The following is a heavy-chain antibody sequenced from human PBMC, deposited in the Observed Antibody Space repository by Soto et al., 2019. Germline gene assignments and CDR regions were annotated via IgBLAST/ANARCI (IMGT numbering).Heavy chain of an antibody. D-gene: IGHD6-13*01. CDR3: ATSYGNAWYTY. V-gene: IGHV4-31*03. CDR2: IYYSGTT. CDR1: GGSISSGDYY. J-gene: IGHJ4*02. Sequence: SETLSLTCTVSGGSISSGDYYWSWIRQHPGEGLEWIGYIYYSGTTYYNPSLKSRVTISIDTSDNQFSLNLSSVTAADTAVYYCATSYGNAWYTYWGQGTQVTVSS.